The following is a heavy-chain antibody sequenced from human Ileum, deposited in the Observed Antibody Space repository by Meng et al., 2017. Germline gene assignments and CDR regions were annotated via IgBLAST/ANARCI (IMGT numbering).Heavy chain of an antibody. D-gene: IGHD3-10*01. J-gene: IGHJ4*02. CDR1: GGSISSGDYY. Sequence: QVQLQEAGPGLVKPSKTLSRTGTVSGGSISSGDYYWSWIRQPPGKGLEWIGYIYYSGSTYYNPPLKSRLTISVDTSKNQFSLNLNSVTAADTAVYFCARGAYLGSGYYFDYWGQGALVTVSS. CDR2: IYYSGST. V-gene: IGHV4-30-4*01. CDR3: ARGAYLGSGYYFDY.